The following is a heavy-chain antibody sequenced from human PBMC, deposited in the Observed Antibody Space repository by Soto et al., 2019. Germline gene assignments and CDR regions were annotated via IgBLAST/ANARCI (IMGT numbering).Heavy chain of an antibody. CDR3: ARGGIWFGELPNYYYYGMDV. J-gene: IGHJ6*02. CDR1: GGSFSGYY. CDR2: INHSGST. D-gene: IGHD3-10*01. V-gene: IGHV4-34*01. Sequence: SETLCLTYAVYGGSFSGYYWSWIRQPPGKGLEWIGEINHSGSTNYNPSLKSRVTISVDTSKNQFSLKLSSVIAADTAVYYCARGGIWFGELPNYYYYGMDVWGQGTTVTVSS.